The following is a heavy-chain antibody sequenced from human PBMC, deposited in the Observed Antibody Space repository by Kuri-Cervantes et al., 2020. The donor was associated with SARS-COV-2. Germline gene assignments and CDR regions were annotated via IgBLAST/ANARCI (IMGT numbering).Heavy chain of an antibody. CDR1: GFTFSSYA. J-gene: IGHJ4*02. D-gene: IGHD2-21*01. V-gene: IGHV3-30*04. Sequence: GESLKISCAASGFTFSSYAMHWVRQAPGKGLEWVAFISYDGKNKKCIASGKGRFTISRDNSQNTLYLQMKSLTSEDTAIYYCAKDRVGVHDFWGQGTLVTVSS. CDR3: AKDRVGVHDF. CDR2: ISYDGKNK.